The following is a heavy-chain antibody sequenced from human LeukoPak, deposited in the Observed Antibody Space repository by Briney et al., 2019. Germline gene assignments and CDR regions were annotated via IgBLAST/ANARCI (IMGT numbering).Heavy chain of an antibody. CDR1: GGSFSGYY. CDR3: ARDCSTTSCYETGWFDP. CDR2: IYYSGST. Sequence: SETLSLTCAVYGGSFSGYYWSWLRQPPGKGLEWIGYIYYSGSTNYNPSLKSRVTISVDTSKNQFSLKLSSVTAADTAMYYCARDCSTTSCYETGWFDPWGQGTLVTVSS. J-gene: IGHJ5*02. D-gene: IGHD2-2*01. V-gene: IGHV4-59*01.